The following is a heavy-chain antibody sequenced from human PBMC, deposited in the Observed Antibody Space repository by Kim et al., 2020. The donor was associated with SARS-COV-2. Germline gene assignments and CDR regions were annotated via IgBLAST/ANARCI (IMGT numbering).Heavy chain of an antibody. J-gene: IGHJ3*02. CDR1: GFTFSDSA. CDR2: IRSKGNSYAT. D-gene: IGHD1-1*01. V-gene: IGHV3-73*01. CDR3: TRVSVTTVAFWDAFDI. Sequence: GGSLRLSCAASGFTFSDSAIHWVRQAPGKGLEWAARIRSKGNSYATAYAASVKVRFTSSRDDSTNTAYLQMNSLKTEDTAVYFCTRVSVTTVAFWDAFDIWGQGTLGTVSS.